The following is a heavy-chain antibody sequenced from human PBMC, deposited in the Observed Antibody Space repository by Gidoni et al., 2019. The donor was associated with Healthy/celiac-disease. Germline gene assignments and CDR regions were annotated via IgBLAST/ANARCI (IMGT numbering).Heavy chain of an antibody. CDR3: ASTYSSGWTDGGY. Sequence: QLQLQESGPGLVQPSETLSLTCTVSRGSISSSSYYWGWIRQPPGKGLEWIGGIYYSGSTYYNPSLKSRVTISVDTSKNQFSLKLSSVTAADTAVYYCASTYSSGWTDGGYWGQGTLVTVSS. V-gene: IGHV4-39*01. CDR2: IYYSGST. CDR1: RGSISSSSYY. J-gene: IGHJ4*02. D-gene: IGHD6-19*01.